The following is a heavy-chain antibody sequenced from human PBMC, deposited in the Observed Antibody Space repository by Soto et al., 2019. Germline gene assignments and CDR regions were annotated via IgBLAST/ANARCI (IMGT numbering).Heavy chain of an antibody. CDR1: GFTFSSYA. CDR3: ATPSPRREGPGNPDAFDI. V-gene: IGHV3-23*01. CDR2: ISGSGGST. J-gene: IGHJ3*02. Sequence: LRLSCAASGFTFSSYAMSWVRQAPGKGLEWVSAISGSGGSTYYADSVKGRFTISRDNSKNTLYLQMNSLRAEDTAVYYCATPSPRREGPGNPDAFDIWGQGTMVTV. D-gene: IGHD1-26*01.